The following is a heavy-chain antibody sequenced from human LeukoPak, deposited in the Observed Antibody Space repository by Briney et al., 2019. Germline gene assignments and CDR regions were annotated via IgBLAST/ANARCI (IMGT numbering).Heavy chain of an antibody. CDR2: IWYDGSNK. J-gene: IGHJ4*02. CDR1: GFTFSSYG. V-gene: IGHV3-33*01. Sequence: GGSLRLSCAASGFTFSSYGMHWVRQAPGKGLEWVAVIWYDGSNKYYADSVKGRFTISRDNSKNTLYLQMNSLRAEDTAVYYCARDTDVLRYFDWLGYWGQGTLVTVSS. D-gene: IGHD3-9*01. CDR3: ARDTDVLRYFDWLGY.